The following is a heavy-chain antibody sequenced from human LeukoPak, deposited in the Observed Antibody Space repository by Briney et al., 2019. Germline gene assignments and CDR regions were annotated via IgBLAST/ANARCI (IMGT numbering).Heavy chain of an antibody. J-gene: IGHJ4*02. CDR2: ISSSGSTI. CDR1: GFTFSSYE. CDR3: ASPPPSYSSGWYQRY. V-gene: IGHV3-48*03. D-gene: IGHD6-19*01. Sequence: GGSLRLSCAASGFTFSSYEMNWVRQAPGKGLEWVSYISSSGSTIYYADSVKGRFTISRDNAKNSLYLQMNSLRAGDTAVYYCASPPPSYSSGWYQRYWGQGTLVTVSS.